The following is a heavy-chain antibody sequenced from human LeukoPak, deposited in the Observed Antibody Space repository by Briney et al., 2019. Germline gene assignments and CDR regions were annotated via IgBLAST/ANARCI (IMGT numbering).Heavy chain of an antibody. CDR3: ARDQTLGEQLWLHWFDP. Sequence: GGSLRLSCAASGFTFSSYSMNWVRQAPGKGLEWVSSIRSSSSYIYYADSVKGRFTISRDNAKNSLYLQMNSLRAEDTAVYYCARDQTLGEQLWLHWFDPWGQGTLVTVSS. CDR2: IRSSSSYI. CDR1: GFTFSSYS. D-gene: IGHD5-18*01. J-gene: IGHJ5*02. V-gene: IGHV3-21*01.